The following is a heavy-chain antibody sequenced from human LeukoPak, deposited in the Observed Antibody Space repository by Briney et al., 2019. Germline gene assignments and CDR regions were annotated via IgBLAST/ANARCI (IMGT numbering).Heavy chain of an antibody. CDR2: IYYSGST. Sequence: PSETLSLTCTVSGGSISSGDYSWSWIRQPPGKGLEWIGYIYYSGSTYYNPSLKSRVTISVDTSKNQFSLKLSSVTAADTAVYYCARSPPVTYYFDYWGQGTLVTVSS. D-gene: IGHD4-11*01. V-gene: IGHV4-30-4*01. CDR1: GGSISSGDYS. J-gene: IGHJ4*02. CDR3: ARSPPVTYYFDY.